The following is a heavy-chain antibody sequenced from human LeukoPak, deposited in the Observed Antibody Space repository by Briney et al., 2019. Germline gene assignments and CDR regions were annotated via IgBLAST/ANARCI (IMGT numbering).Heavy chain of an antibody. CDR1: GGSISSYY. CDR2: IYYSGST. D-gene: IGHD3-3*01. V-gene: IGHV4-59*01. J-gene: IGHJ3*02. CDR3: ARLVFGVANNAFDI. Sequence: SETLSLTCTVSGGSISSYYWSWLRQPPGKGLEWIGYIYYSGSTNYNPSLKSRFTISVDTPKNQFSLKLSSVTAADTAVYYCARLVFGVANNAFDIWGQGTMVTVSS.